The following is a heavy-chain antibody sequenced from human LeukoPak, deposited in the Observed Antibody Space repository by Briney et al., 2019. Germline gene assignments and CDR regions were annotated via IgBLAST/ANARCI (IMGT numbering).Heavy chain of an antibody. Sequence: GASVKVSCNASGYTFTSYGISWVRQAPGQGLEWMGWISAYNGNTNYAQKLQGRVTMTTDTSTSTAYMELRSLRSDDTAVYYCARDRKVGATLDYYYYYGMDVWGQGTTVTVSS. CDR3: ARDRKVGATLDYYYYYGMDV. V-gene: IGHV1-18*01. J-gene: IGHJ6*02. CDR2: ISAYNGNT. D-gene: IGHD1-26*01. CDR1: GYTFTSYG.